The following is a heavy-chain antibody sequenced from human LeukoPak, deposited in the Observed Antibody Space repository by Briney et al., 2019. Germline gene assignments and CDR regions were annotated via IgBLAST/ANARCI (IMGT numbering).Heavy chain of an antibody. CDR2: IYYSGST. V-gene: IGHV4-39*07. Sequence: ASETLSLTCTVSGGSISSSSYYWGWIRQPLGKGLEWIGSIYYSGSTYYNPSLKSRVTISVDTSKNQFSLKLSSVTAADTAVYYCARAPGSAYYYGMDVWGQGTTVTVSS. J-gene: IGHJ6*02. CDR1: GGSISSSSYY. D-gene: IGHD3-10*01. CDR3: ARAPGSAYYYGMDV.